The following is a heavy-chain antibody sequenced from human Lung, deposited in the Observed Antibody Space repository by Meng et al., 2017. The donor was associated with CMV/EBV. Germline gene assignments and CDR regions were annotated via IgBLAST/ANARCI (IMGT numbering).Heavy chain of an antibody. CDR2: VVYSGTT. J-gene: IGHJ4*02. CDR3: ARHHHSPTFDY. D-gene: IGHD1-14*01. CDR1: GGSISSSSYY. V-gene: IGHV4-39*01. Sequence: QQQLQESGPGLWKPSATLSLTCTVSGGSISSSSYYWAWIRQPPGEGLEWIGSVVYSGTTYYTSSLKSRVSISVDTSKNQFSLKLSSVTAADTAVYYCARHHHSPTFDYWGQGTLVTVSS.